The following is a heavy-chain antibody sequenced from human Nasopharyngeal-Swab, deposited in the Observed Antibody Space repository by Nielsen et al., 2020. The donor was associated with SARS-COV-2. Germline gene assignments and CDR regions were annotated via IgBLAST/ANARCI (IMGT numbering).Heavy chain of an antibody. Sequence: VRQMPGKGLEWVGRIRSKANSYATAYAASVKGRFTISRDDSKNTAYLQMNSLKTEDTAVYYCAIWDAFDIWGQGTMVT. CDR3: AIWDAFDI. CDR2: IRSKANSYAT. D-gene: IGHD3-9*01. J-gene: IGHJ3*02. V-gene: IGHV3-73*01.